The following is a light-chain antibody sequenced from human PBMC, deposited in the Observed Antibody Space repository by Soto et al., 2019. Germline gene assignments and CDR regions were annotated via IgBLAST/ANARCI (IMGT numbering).Light chain of an antibody. V-gene: IGKV1-39*01. CDR1: QSVGRF. CDR3: QQTYTIPWT. J-gene: IGKJ1*01. CDR2: SAT. Sequence: DIQMTQSPSSLSASVGDRVTITCRASQSVGRFLNWYQQKPGKAPTVLIYSATVLQSGVPSRFSGSGSGTDFTLTISRLQPEDSATYYCQQTYTIPWTFGQGTKVDIK.